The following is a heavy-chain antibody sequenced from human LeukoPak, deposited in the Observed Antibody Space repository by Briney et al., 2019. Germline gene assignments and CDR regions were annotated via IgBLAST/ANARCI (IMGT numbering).Heavy chain of an antibody. CDR3: AREDHSNYNY. V-gene: IGHV3-7*01. Sequence: GGSLRLSCAASGFPFSRYWMSCVPQAPGKALEWVPNIKQDGGEIFYVDSVKGRFTISRDNAKNSLYLQMNSLRAEDTAVYYCAREDHSNYNYWGQGTLVTVSS. D-gene: IGHD4-11*01. J-gene: IGHJ4*02. CDR1: GFPFSRYW. CDR2: IKQDGGEI.